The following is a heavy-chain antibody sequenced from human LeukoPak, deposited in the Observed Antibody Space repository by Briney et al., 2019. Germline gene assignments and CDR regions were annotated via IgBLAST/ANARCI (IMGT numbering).Heavy chain of an antibody. D-gene: IGHD3-22*01. V-gene: IGHV1-18*01. CDR2: ISAYNGNT. CDR1: GYTFTSYG. J-gene: IGHJ4*02. CDR3: ARAQTYYYDSSGYHY. Sequence: ASVNVSCKASGYTFTSYGISWVRQAPGQGLEWMGWISAYNGNTNYAQKLQGRVTMTTDTSTSTAYMELRSLRSDDTAVYYCARAQTYYYDSSGYHYWGQGTLVTVSS.